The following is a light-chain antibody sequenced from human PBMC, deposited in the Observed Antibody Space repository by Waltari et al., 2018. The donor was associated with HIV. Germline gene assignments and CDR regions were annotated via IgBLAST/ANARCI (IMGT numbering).Light chain of an antibody. Sequence: QAGLTQPPSVSKGLRQTATLTCTGTRNNVGNQGAAWLQQHQGHPPKLLSYTNNNRPSGISERLSASRSGNTASLTITGLQPEDEADYYCSAWDSSLSAVVFGGGTKLTVL. J-gene: IGLJ2*01. CDR1: RNNVGNQG. CDR3: SAWDSSLSAVV. CDR2: TNN. V-gene: IGLV10-54*01.